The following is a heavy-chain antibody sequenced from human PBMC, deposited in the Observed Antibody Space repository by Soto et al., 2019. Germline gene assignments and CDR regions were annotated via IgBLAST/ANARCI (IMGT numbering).Heavy chain of an antibody. D-gene: IGHD1-26*01. J-gene: IGHJ5*01. V-gene: IGHV3-11*01. CDR3: ARGGHRAWEIPDS. CDR2: MSSSGSTI. CDR1: GFSFSDYH. Sequence: GSLSLSCAASGFSFSDYHMTWIRQAPGRGLARVSYMSSSGSTIYYADSVKGRFTIARDNAKSSLYLQMNSLRAEDTAVYYCARGGHRAWEIPDSWGHLTQVTDSS.